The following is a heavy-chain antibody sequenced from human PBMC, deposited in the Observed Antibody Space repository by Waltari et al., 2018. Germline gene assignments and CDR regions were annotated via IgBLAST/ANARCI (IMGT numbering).Heavy chain of an antibody. CDR2: IYSGGST. CDR1: GFTVRNHY. CDR3: ARASWIGQQRAYYGMDV. D-gene: IGHD6-13*01. Sequence: EVQLVESGGGLIQPGGSLRLSCAASGFTVRNHYMTWVRQAPGKGLEWISIIYSGGSTYYADSLKGRFTISRDISKNTLYLQMNSLRAEDTAVYYCARASWIGQQRAYYGMDVWGQGTTVTVSS. J-gene: IGHJ6*02. V-gene: IGHV3-53*01.